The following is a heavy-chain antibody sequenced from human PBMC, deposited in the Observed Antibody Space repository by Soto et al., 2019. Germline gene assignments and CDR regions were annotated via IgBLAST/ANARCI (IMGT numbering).Heavy chain of an antibody. CDR1: GFSLSNARMG. CDR3: ARTSTRYCSSTSCDRDYYYMDV. CDR2: IFSNDEK. V-gene: IGHV2-26*01. D-gene: IGHD2-2*01. J-gene: IGHJ6*03. Sequence: QVTLKESGPVLVKPTETLTLTCTVSGFSLSNARMGVSWIRQPPGKALEWLAHIFSNDEKSYSTSLKSRLTISKDTSKSQVVLTMTNMDPVDTATYYCARTSTRYCSSTSCDRDYYYMDVWGKGTTVTVSS.